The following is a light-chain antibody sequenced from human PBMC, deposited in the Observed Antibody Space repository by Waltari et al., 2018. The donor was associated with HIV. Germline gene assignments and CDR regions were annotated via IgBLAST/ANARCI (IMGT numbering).Light chain of an antibody. V-gene: IGKV1-39*01. CDR2: AAS. Sequence: DIQMTQSPSSLSASVGDRVTITCRASQSISSYLNWYQQKPGKAPQLLIYAASSLQSGVPSRFSGSGSGTDCTLTISSLQPEDFATYYCQQSYSTPRTFGQGTKVEIK. CDR1: QSISSY. CDR3: QQSYSTPRT. J-gene: IGKJ1*01.